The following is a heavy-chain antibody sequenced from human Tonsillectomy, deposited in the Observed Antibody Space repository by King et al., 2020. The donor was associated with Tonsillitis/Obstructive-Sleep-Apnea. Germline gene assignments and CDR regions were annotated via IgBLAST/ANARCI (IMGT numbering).Heavy chain of an antibody. V-gene: IGHV1-3*01. CDR1: GYNFTNYA. CDR3: ARDLGYCSVSTCYSGFAP. Sequence: QLVQSGAEVKKPGASVKISCKASGYNFTNYAMHWVRQAPGQRLEWMGWINVGNGNTKYSQKFQGRVSITRDTSASTAYMDLSSLRSEDTGIYYCARDLGYCSVSTCYSGFAPWGQGTLVTVSS. D-gene: IGHD2-15*01. J-gene: IGHJ5*02. CDR2: INVGNGNT.